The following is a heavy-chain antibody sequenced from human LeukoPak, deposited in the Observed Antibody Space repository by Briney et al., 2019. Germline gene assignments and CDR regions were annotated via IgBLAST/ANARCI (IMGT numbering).Heavy chain of an antibody. V-gene: IGHV3-30*02. CDR1: GFTFSSYG. CDR2: IRYDGSNK. D-gene: IGHD2-15*01. Sequence: GGSLRLSCAASGFTFSSYGMHWVRHAPGKGLEWVAFIRYDGSNKYYADSVKGRFTISRDNSKNTLYLQMNSLRAEDTAVYYCAKRGGLSSLFDPWGQGTLVTVSS. CDR3: AKRGGLSSLFDP. J-gene: IGHJ5*02.